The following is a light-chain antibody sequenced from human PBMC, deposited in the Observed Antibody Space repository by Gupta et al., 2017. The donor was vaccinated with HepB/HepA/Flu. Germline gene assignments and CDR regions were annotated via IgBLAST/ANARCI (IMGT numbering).Light chain of an antibody. CDR2: WAS. V-gene: IGKV4-1*01. Sequence: DIVMTQSPHSLAVSLGERATINCKSTQSVLNSSNNKNYLAWFKQRPGQPPRLLIYWASTREAGVTDRFSGSGCGTDFTLTISSRQAEDVAVYYCQQDDSSPPWTFGQGTKVEIK. J-gene: IGKJ1*01. CDR1: QSVLNSSNNKNY. CDR3: QQDDSSPPWT.